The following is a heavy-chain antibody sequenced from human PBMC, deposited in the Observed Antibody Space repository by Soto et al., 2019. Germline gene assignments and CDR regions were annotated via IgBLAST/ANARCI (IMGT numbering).Heavy chain of an antibody. V-gene: IGHV4-4*02. J-gene: IGHJ6*02. CDR1: GGSISSSNW. CDR2: IYHSGST. D-gene: IGHD3-9*01. CDR3: ARDLGLTYDILTGYPYYYYYYGMDV. Sequence: TLSLTCAVSGGSISSSNWWSWVRQPPGKGLEWTGEIYHSGSTNYNPSLKSRVTISVDKSKNQFSLKLSSVTAADTAVYYCARDLGLTYDILTGYPYYYYYYGMDVWGQGTTVTVSS.